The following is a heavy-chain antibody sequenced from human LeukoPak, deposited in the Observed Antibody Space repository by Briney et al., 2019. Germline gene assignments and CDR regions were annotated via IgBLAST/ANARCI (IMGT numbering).Heavy chain of an antibody. CDR1: GGSISSYY. J-gene: IGHJ4*02. CDR3: AGGRKTGDRLFDY. CDR2: IYYSGST. D-gene: IGHD7-27*01. Sequence: PSETLSLTCTVSGGSISSYYWSWIRQPPGEGLEWIGYIYYSGSTNYNPSLKSRVTISVDTSKNQFSLKLSSVTAADTAVYYCAGGRKTGDRLFDYWGQGTLVTVSS. V-gene: IGHV4-59*01.